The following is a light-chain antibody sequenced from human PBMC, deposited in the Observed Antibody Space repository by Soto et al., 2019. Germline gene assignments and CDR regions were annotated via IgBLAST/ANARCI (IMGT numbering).Light chain of an antibody. Sequence: DIQMTQSPSTLSAPVGDRVTITCRASQRISNWLAWYQQKPGKAPNLLIYKASSLESGVPSRFSGYGSGTEFTLTISSLQPDDVATYYCQQYNSYPLTFGGGTKVEIK. CDR1: QRISNW. CDR2: KAS. V-gene: IGKV1-5*03. CDR3: QQYNSYPLT. J-gene: IGKJ4*01.